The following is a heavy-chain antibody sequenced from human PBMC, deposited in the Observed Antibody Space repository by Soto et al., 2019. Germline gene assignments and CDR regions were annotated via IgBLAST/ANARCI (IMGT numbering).Heavy chain of an antibody. CDR2: INDSGDLR. CDR3: AKAFGDWYPFEK. Sequence: GGSLRLSCVASGFTFGSYAMSWVRRAPGKGLEWVSTINDSGDLRYYAESVRGRFTISRDNSKNTLYLQVNDLRAEDTARYHCAKAFGDWYPFEKWGLGALVTVSS. J-gene: IGHJ4*02. CDR1: GFTFGSYA. V-gene: IGHV3-23*01. D-gene: IGHD6-19*01.